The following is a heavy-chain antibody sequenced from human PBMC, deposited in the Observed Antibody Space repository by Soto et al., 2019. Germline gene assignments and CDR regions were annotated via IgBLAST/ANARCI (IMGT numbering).Heavy chain of an antibody. J-gene: IGHJ6*02. CDR3: AKNGDFWSWGMDA. V-gene: IGHV3-23*01. Sequence: EVQLLESGGALVQPGGSLRLSCAASGFTFSAYVMTWVRQAPGKGLEWVSLISGVGDGTYYADSVKGRFIISRDNTKNTLNLQMTSLRGEDTAVYFCAKNGDFWSWGMDAWGQGTTVTVSS. D-gene: IGHD3-3*01. CDR1: GFTFSAYV. CDR2: ISGVGDGT.